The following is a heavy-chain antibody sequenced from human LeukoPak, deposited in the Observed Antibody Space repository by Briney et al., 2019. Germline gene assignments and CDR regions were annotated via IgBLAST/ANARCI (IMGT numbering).Heavy chain of an antibody. CDR3: AKPLRDAGSFNYPYFDF. V-gene: IGHV3-23*01. Sequence: PGGSLRLSCAASGFTFTNYAMNWVRQAPGKGLEWVSAISGRGGSSSYADSVRGRFTISRDNSNNMLYLQMNSLRAEDTAVYYCAKPLRDAGSFNYPYFDFWGQGTLVTVSS. CDR2: ISGRGGSS. D-gene: IGHD5-24*01. J-gene: IGHJ4*02. CDR1: GFTFTNYA.